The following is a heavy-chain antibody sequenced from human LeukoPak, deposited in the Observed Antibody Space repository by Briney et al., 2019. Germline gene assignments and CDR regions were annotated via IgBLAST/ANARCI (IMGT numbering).Heavy chain of an antibody. CDR3: TTKVWELLDTRFIDS. V-gene: IGHV3-15*01. CDR2: IKSKTDGGTT. D-gene: IGHD1-26*01. CDR1: GFTFTKAW. J-gene: IGHJ4*02. Sequence: GGSLRLSCAASGFTFTKAWMSWVRQAPGKGLEWVGQIKSKTDGGTTDYAAPVKGRFTISRDDSKNTLYLQMNSLKTEDTAVYYCTTKVWELLDTRFIDSWGQGTRVTVSS.